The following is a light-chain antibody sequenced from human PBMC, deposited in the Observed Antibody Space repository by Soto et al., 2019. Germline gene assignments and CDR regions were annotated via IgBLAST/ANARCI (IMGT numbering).Light chain of an antibody. J-gene: IGKJ2*01. CDR2: GAS. CDR3: QQYGSSPLYT. Sequence: EIVLTQSPGTLSLSSGERATLSCRASQSVSSSYLAWYQQKPGQAPRLLIYGASSRATGIPDRFSGSGSGTDFTLTISRLEPEDSAVYYCQQYGSSPLYTFGQGTKLEIK. CDR1: QSVSSSY. V-gene: IGKV3-20*01.